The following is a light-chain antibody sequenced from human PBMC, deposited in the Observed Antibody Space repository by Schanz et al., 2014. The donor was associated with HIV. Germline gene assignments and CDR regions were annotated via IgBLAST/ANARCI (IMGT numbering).Light chain of an antibody. CDR3: SSYTSSSTQV. J-gene: IGLJ2*01. CDR1: SSNVGGYDY. Sequence: QSALTQPASVSGSPGQSITISCTGTSSNVGGYDYVSWYQQHPGKAPKLIIYDVSNRPSGISYRFSGSKSGNTASLTISGLQAEDEGDYYCSSYTSSSTQVFGGGTKVTVL. V-gene: IGLV2-14*03. CDR2: DVS.